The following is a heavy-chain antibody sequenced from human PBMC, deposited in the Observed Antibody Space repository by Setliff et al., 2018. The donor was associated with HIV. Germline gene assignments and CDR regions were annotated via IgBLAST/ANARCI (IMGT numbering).Heavy chain of an antibody. CDR3: AREDGYTYRNWFDP. Sequence: ASVKVSCKASGYTFTSYGISWVRQAPGQGLEWMGWINPKSGGTNFAQKLRGRVTMTRDTSISTAYMELTNLRSDDTAVYYCAREDGYTYRNWFDPWGQGTLVTVSS. CDR2: INPKSGGT. CDR1: GYTFTSYG. V-gene: IGHV1-2*02. J-gene: IGHJ5*02. D-gene: IGHD5-12*01.